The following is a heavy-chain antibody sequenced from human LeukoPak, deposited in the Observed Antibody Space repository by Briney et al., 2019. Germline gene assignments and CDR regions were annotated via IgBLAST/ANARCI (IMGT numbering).Heavy chain of an antibody. CDR1: GFALSNYW. V-gene: IGHV3-7*01. CDR3: ARYGNGAWLAHYSSDI. J-gene: IGHJ3*02. CDR2: INQVGREK. Sequence: QPGGSLRLLCAASGFALSNYWMRGVRQAPGKGLEGVAYINQVGREKLFVDSVTGRFAISRDNAINSLYLQMNSLRAEDTAVYYCARYGNGAWLAHYSSDIWGQGTMVTVPS. D-gene: IGHD6-19*01.